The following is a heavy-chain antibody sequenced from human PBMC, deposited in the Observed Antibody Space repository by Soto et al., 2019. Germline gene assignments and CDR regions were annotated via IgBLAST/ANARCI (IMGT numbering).Heavy chain of an antibody. CDR1: GFTFSSYG. J-gene: IGHJ4*02. V-gene: IGHV3-30*18. CDR3: AKDRYDILTGYCDY. D-gene: IGHD3-9*01. CDR2: ISYDGSNK. Sequence: LRLSCAASGFTFSSYGMHWVRQAPGKGLEWVAVISYDGSNKYYADSVKGRFTISRDNSKNTLYLQMNSLRAEDTAVYYCAKDRYDILTGYCDYWGQGTLVTVSS.